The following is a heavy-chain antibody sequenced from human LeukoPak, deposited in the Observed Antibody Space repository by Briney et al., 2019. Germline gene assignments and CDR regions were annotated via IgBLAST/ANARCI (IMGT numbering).Heavy chain of an antibody. V-gene: IGHV1-8*01. CDR1: RYTFTSYD. CDR2: MNPNSGNT. J-gene: IGHJ5*01. Sequence: ASVKVSCKASRYTFTSYDINWVRQATGQGLEWMGWMNPNSGNTGYAQKFQGRVTMTRNTSISTAYMELSSLRSEDTAVYYCARTYYYDSSGYYPPDSWGQGTLVTVSS. D-gene: IGHD3-22*01. CDR3: ARTYYYDSSGYYPPDS.